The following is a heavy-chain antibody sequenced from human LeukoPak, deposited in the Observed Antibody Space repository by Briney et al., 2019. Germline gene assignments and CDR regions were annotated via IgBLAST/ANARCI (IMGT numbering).Heavy chain of an antibody. V-gene: IGHV3-20*04. Sequence: GGSLRLSCAASGFSFDDYGMGWVRQAPGKGLEWVSGINWNGDSTGYADSVKGRFTISRDNAKNSLYLQMNSLRADDTALYYCARGYYYDSSATWRALRIWGQGTMVTVSS. D-gene: IGHD3-22*01. CDR2: INWNGDST. CDR1: GFSFDDYG. J-gene: IGHJ3*02. CDR3: ARGYYYDSSATWRALRI.